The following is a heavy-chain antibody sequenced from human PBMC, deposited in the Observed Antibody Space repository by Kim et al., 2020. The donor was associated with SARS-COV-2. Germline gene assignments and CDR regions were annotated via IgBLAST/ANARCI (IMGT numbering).Heavy chain of an antibody. CDR2: IYHSGST. CDR3: ARQALRELSYLDY. CDR1: GGSISSSSYY. D-gene: IGHD3-16*02. V-gene: IGHV4-39*01. J-gene: IGHJ4*02. Sequence: SETLSLTCTASGGSISSSSYYWGWIRQPPGKGLEWIGSIYHSGSTYYNPSLKSRVTISVDTSKNQFSLKLSSLTAADTAVYYCARQALRELSYLDYWGQG.